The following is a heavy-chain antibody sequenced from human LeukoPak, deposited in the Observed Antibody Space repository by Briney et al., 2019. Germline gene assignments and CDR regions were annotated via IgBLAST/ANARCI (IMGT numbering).Heavy chain of an antibody. J-gene: IGHJ3*02. Sequence: TGGSLRLSCAASGFTVSSNYMSWVRQAPGKGLEWVSVIYSGGRTYYADSVKGRFTISRDNSKNTLYLQMNSLRAEDTAVYYCARVKTAMVDDAFDIWGQGTMVTVSS. CDR3: ARVKTAMVDDAFDI. CDR1: GFTVSSNY. D-gene: IGHD5-18*01. CDR2: IYSGGRT. V-gene: IGHV3-53*01.